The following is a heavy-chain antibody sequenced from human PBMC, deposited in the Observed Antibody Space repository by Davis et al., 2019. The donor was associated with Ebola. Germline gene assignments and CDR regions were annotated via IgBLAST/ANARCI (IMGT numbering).Heavy chain of an antibody. J-gene: IGHJ3*02. Sequence: ASVKVSCKVSGYTLTDLSMHWVRQAPGIGLEWMGMINPNDGRTIYAQKFQGRVTVTRDTSTTTVYMDLSSLRSEDTALYYCTTPGGQDSGYDVFDIWGQGTMVTVSS. CDR3: TTPGGQDSGYDVFDI. CDR2: INPNDGRT. D-gene: IGHD5-12*01. CDR1: GYTLTDLS. V-gene: IGHV1-46*03.